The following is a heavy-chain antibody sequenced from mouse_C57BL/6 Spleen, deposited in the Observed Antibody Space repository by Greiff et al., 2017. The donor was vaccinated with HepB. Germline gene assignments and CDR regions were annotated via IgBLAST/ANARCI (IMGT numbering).Heavy chain of an antibody. J-gene: IGHJ3*01. CDR3: ARRRKTAQATSPFAY. D-gene: IGHD3-2*02. CDR2: IYPSDSET. CDR1: GYTFTSYW. V-gene: IGHV1-61*01. Sequence: QVHVKQPGAELVRPGSSVKLSCKASGYTFTSYWMDWVKQRPGQGLEWIGNIYPSDSETHYNQKFKDKATLTVDKSSSTAYMQLSSLTSEDSAVYYCARRRKTAQATSPFAYWGQGTLVTVSA.